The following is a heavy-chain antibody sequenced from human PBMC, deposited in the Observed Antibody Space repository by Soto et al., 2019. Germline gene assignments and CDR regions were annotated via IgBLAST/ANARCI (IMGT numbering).Heavy chain of an antibody. J-gene: IGHJ4*02. D-gene: IGHD2-21*02. Sequence: QVQLQESGPGLVKPSQTLSLTCTVSGGSISSGGYYWSWIRQHPGKGLEWMGYIYYSGSTYYNPSLKSRVTLSVDTSKNQFTLKLSSVTAADTAVYYCARAPMGGNSGVGVDYWGQRTLVTVSS. CDR1: GGSISSGGYY. CDR2: IYYSGST. CDR3: ARAPMGGNSGVGVDY. V-gene: IGHV4-31*03.